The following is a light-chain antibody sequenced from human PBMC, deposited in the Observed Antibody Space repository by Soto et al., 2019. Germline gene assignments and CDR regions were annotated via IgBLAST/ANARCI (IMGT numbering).Light chain of an antibody. J-gene: IGKJ1*01. Sequence: IVMTQSPDSLAVSLGERATINCKSSQSLFYSYNNYNYLAWYQQKPGQPPKVLIYCASTRASGVPDRFSGSGSGTEFTLTISSLQAEDVAVYYCQEYLNSLPAFGQGTKVEVK. CDR1: QSLFYSYNNYNY. CDR3: QEYLNSLPA. CDR2: CAS. V-gene: IGKV4-1*01.